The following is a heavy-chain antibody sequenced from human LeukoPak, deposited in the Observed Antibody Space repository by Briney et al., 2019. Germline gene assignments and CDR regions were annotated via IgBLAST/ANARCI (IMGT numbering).Heavy chain of an antibody. D-gene: IGHD6-13*01. CDR3: ARGGRGLAAAGTIDY. CDR2: INWNGGST. J-gene: IGHJ4*02. Sequence: GGSLRLSCAASGSTFDDYGMSWVRQAPGKGLEWVSGINWNGGSTGYADSVKGRFTISRDNAKNSLYLQMNSLRAEDTAVYYCARGGRGLAAAGTIDYWGQGTLVTVSS. CDR1: GSTFDDYG. V-gene: IGHV3-20*04.